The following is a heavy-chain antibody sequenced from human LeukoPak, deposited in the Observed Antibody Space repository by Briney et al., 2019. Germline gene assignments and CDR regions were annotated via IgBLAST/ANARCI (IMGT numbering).Heavy chain of an antibody. CDR3: ARGPINEYYFDY. D-gene: IGHD5-12*01. CDR2: IFSDGSST. J-gene: IGHJ4*02. CDR1: GFTFSSCW. Sequence: PGGSLRLSCAASGFTFSSCWMHWVRQAPGKGLVLVSRIFSDGSSTSYADSVKGRFTISRDNAKNTLYLQMKSLRAEDTAVYYCARGPINEYYFDYWGQGTLVTVSS. V-gene: IGHV3-74*01.